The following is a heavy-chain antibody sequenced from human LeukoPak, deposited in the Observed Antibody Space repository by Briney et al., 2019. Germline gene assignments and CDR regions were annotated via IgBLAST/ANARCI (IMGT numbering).Heavy chain of an antibody. Sequence: GGSLRLPCAGSGFTFASYAVHRVRQAPGKRLEWVAFISSDGTTEHYRGSVKGRFTLSRDNSKNTVSLQMSSLGTEDTAVYSCARGRDSGSFIIDYWGQGTLVTVSS. CDR1: GFTFASYA. J-gene: IGHJ4*02. CDR3: ARGRDSGSFIIDY. V-gene: IGHV3-30-3*01. D-gene: IGHD3-10*01. CDR2: ISSDGTTE.